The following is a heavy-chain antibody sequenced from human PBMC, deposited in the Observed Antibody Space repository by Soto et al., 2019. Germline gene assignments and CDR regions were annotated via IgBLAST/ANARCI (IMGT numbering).Heavy chain of an antibody. CDR2: ISTYSGDT. CDR3: ARHHGPTTSENWFDP. Sequence: QVHLVQSGVEVKTPGASGKVSCQASGYTFFTYDISWVRQAPGQGLEWMGWISTYSGDTNSAPKFQGRVTITPGPSTTTPYLALRTQRSEATAVYYCARHHGPTTSENWFDPWGQGTLVTVSS. J-gene: IGHJ5*02. V-gene: IGHV1-18*01. CDR1: GYTFFTYD. D-gene: IGHD5-12*01.